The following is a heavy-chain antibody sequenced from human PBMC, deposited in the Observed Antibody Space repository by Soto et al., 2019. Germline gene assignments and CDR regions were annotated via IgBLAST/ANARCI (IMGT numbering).Heavy chain of an antibody. CDR3: ARTRVWSGYDYYYYYGMDV. Sequence: KPSETLSLTCAVYGGSFSGYYWSWIRQPPGKGLEWIGEINHSGSTNYNPSLKSRVTISVDTSKNQFSLKLSSVTAADTAVYYCARTRVWSGYDYYYYYGMDVWGQGTTVTVSS. CDR2: INHSGST. J-gene: IGHJ6*02. V-gene: IGHV4-34*01. CDR1: GGSFSGYY. D-gene: IGHD5-12*01.